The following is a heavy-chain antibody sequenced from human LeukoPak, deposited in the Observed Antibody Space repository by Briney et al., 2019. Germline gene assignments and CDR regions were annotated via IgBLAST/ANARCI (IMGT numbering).Heavy chain of an antibody. J-gene: IGHJ4*02. Sequence: SVKVSCKASGDTFGSYALSWVRQAPGQGLEWMGGIIPIFGTANYAQKFQGRVTITADESTSTAYMELTSLRSDDTAVYYCARGLRSDYWGQGTLVTVSS. CDR2: IIPIFGTA. V-gene: IGHV1-69*13. CDR3: ARGLRSDY. D-gene: IGHD3-16*02. CDR1: GDTFGSYA.